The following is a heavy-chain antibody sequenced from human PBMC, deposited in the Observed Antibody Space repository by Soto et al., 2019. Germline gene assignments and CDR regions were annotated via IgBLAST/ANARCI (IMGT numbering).Heavy chain of an antibody. CDR1: GGSFSGYY. CDR3: ARRPGSGTYYDFWSGYNYYFDY. V-gene: IGHV4-34*01. J-gene: IGHJ4*02. Sequence: LSLTCAVYGGSFSGYYWSWIRQPPGKGLEWIGEINHSGSTNYNPSLKSRVTISVDTSKNQFSLKLSSVTTADTAVYYCARRPGSGTYYDFWSGYNYYFDYWGQGTLVTVSS. CDR2: INHSGST. D-gene: IGHD3-3*01.